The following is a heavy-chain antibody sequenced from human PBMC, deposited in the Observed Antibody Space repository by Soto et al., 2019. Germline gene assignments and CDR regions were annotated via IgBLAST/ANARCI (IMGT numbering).Heavy chain of an antibody. CDR3: ARYRRRWYFDY. J-gene: IGHJ4*02. V-gene: IGHV3-33*01. Sequence: PGGSLRLSCAASGFTFSSYGMHWVRQAPGKGLEWVAVIWYDGSNKYYADSVKGRFTISRDNSKNTLYLQMNSLRAEDTAVYYCARYRRRWYFDYWAQGSLVTVSS. CDR1: GFTFSSYG. D-gene: IGHD6-19*01. CDR2: IWYDGSNK.